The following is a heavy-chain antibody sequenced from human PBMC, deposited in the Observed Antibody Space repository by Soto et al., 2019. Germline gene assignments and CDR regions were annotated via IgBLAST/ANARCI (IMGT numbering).Heavy chain of an antibody. CDR2: ISSSSSYI. CDR1: GFTFSSYS. D-gene: IGHD3-22*01. CDR3: ARDGYDSSGYYYVVMPYYYYYGMDV. J-gene: IGHJ6*02. Sequence: GGSLRLSCAASGFTFSSYSMNWVRQAPGKGLEWVSSISSSSSYIYYADSVKGRFTISRDNAKNSLYLQMNSLRAEDTAVYYCARDGYDSSGYYYVVMPYYYYYGMDVWGQGTTVTVSS. V-gene: IGHV3-21*01.